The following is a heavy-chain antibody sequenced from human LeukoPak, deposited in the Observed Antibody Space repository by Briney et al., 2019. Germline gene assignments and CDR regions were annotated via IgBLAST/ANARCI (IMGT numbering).Heavy chain of an antibody. CDR3: ARVPGRREGHFDY. V-gene: IGHV4-59*01. J-gene: IGHJ4*02. CDR2: IYYSGST. Sequence: SETLSLTCTVSGGSISSYYWSWIRHPPGKGLEWMGYIYYSGSTNYNPSLKSRVTISVDTSKNQFSLKLSSVTAADTAVYYCARVPGRREGHFDYWGQGTLVTVSS. CDR1: GGSISSYY.